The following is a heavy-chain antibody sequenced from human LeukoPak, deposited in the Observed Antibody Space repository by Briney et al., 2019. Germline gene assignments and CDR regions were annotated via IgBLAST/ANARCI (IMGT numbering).Heavy chain of an antibody. V-gene: IGHV1-69*13. CDR1: GGTFSSYA. CDR3: AKSHLADYDFWSGYYTSSYGMDV. Sequence: EASVKVSCTASGGTFSSYAISWVRQAPGQGLEWMGGIIPIFGTANYAQKFQGRVTITADESTSTAYMELSSLRSEDTAVYYCAKSHLADYDFWSGYYTSSYGMDVWGQGTTVTVSS. J-gene: IGHJ6*02. CDR2: IIPIFGTA. D-gene: IGHD3-3*01.